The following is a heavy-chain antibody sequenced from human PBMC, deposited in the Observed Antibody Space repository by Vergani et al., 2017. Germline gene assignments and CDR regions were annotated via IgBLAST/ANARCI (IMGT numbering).Heavy chain of an antibody. J-gene: IGHJ2*01. V-gene: IGHV4-59*08. CDR1: GGPISSYY. Sequence: QVQLQESGPGLVKPSETLSLTCTVPGGPISSYYWSWVRQPPGKGLEWIGYIYYSGSTNYNPSLKSRVTISVDTSKNQFSLKLSSVTAADTAVYYCARLAVAEDWYFDLWGRGTLVTVSS. CDR3: ARLAVAEDWYFDL. CDR2: IYYSGST. D-gene: IGHD6-19*01.